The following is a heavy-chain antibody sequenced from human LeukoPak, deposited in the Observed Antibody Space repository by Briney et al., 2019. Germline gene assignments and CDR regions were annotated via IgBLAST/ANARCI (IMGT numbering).Heavy chain of an antibody. CDR3: ARARRIVGVGYFDY. D-gene: IGHD1-26*01. Sequence: GGSLRLSCAASGFTFRDAWMTWVRQAPGKGLEWVSSISSGSIYIYYADSVKGRFTISRDNSKNTQFLQMNSLRDGDTAIYYCARARRIVGVGYFDYWGQGTLVTVSS. CDR1: GFTFRDAW. J-gene: IGHJ4*02. CDR2: ISSGSIYI. V-gene: IGHV3-21*04.